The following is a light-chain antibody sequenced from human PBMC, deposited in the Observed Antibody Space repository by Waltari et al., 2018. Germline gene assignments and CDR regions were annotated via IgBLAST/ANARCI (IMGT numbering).Light chain of an antibody. J-gene: IGKJ1*01. CDR1: QTINIDF. CDR3: QQYGASPYT. Sequence: EIVLTQSPGTLSLSPGQRATLSCRASQTINIDFLAWYQQRPDQAPRLIIYSASRRVSGIPDRFSGSGTGTDFTLTISRLEPEDFAVYYCQQYGASPYTFGQGTKVEIK. V-gene: IGKV3-20*01. CDR2: SAS.